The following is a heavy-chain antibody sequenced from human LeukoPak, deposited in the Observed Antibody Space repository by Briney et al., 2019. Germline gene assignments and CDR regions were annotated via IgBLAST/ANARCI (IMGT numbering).Heavy chain of an antibody. CDR3: ARDQWELPVGSLYYYYGMDV. J-gene: IGHJ6*02. Sequence: GGSLRLSCAASGNYWMHWVRQVPGKGLVWVSHINSDGSWTSYADSVKGRFTISRDNAKNSLYLQMNSLRAEDTAVYYCARDQWELPVGSLYYYYGMDVWGQGTTVTVSS. CDR1: GNYW. CDR2: INSDGSWT. D-gene: IGHD1-26*01. V-gene: IGHV3-74*01.